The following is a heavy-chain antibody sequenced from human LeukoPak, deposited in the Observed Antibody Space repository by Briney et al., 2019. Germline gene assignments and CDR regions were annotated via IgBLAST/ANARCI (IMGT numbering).Heavy chain of an antibody. V-gene: IGHV3-74*01. J-gene: IGHJ4*02. Sequence: GGSLRLSCAASGFTFSSYWMHWVRQAPGKGLVWVSRINTDGSSTSYAYSVKGRFTISRDNAKNTLYLQMNSLRAEDTAVYYCAFDYGDYVVAYFDYWGQGTLVTVSS. CDR2: INTDGSST. CDR1: GFTFSSYW. D-gene: IGHD4-17*01. CDR3: AFDYGDYVVAYFDY.